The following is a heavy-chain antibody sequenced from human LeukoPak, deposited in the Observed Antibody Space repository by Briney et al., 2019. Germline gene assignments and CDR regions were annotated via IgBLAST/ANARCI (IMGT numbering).Heavy chain of an antibody. Sequence: ASVKVSCKASGYTFTGYYIHWVRQAPGQGLEWMGWVNPNSGGTNFAQKFQGRVTMTSDTSMSTAYMEMSGLRSDDTAVYYCVRGLCTGTICYVFDYWGQGTLVTVSS. J-gene: IGHJ4*02. CDR1: GYTFTGYY. CDR2: VNPNSGGT. V-gene: IGHV1-2*02. CDR3: VRGLCTGTICYVFDY. D-gene: IGHD2-2*01.